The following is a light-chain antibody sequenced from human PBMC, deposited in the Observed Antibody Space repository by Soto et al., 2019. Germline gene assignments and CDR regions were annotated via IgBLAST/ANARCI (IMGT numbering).Light chain of an antibody. V-gene: IGLV2-23*01. J-gene: IGLJ2*01. CDR1: SSDVGGSGL. CDR3: RSYAGRSTWDVV. CDR2: EGF. Sequence: QSALTQPASVSGSPAQSITISCTGSSSDVGGSGLVSWYQFHPGKAPKLLIFEGFKRPSGVSNRFSGSKSGSTASLTISGLQAEDEADYYCRSYAGRSTWDVVFGGGTKLTVL.